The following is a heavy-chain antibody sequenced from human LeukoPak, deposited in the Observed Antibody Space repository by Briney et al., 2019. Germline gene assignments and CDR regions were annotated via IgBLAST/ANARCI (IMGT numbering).Heavy chain of an antibody. CDR2: ISAYNGNT. Sequence: ASVKVSCKASAYTFTSYGISWVRQAPGQGLEWMGWISAYNGNTNYAQRLQGRVTMTTDTSTSTAYMELRSLRSDDTAVYYCARGFRPTMIVVADDYWGQGTLVTVS. V-gene: IGHV1-18*01. CDR1: AYTFTSYG. D-gene: IGHD3-22*01. CDR3: ARGFRPTMIVVADDY. J-gene: IGHJ4*02.